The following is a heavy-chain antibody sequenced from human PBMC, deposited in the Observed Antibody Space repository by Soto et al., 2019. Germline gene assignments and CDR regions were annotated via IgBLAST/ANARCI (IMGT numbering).Heavy chain of an antibody. D-gene: IGHD1-26*01. CDR3: ARREIQGPIDY. J-gene: IGHJ4*02. CDR2: IYYSGTT. V-gene: IGHV4-28*01. CDR1: GYSISSSNW. Sequence: PSETLSLTCAVSGYSISSSNWWGWIRQPPGKELEWIGYIYYSGTTYYNPSLESRVTMSVDTSKNQFSLKLTSVTAVDTAVYYCARREIQGPIDYWGQGTLVT.